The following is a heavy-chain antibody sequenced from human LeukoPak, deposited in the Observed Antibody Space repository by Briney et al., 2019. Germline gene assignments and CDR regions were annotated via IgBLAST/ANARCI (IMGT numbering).Heavy chain of an antibody. CDR2: IWYDGSNK. J-gene: IGHJ4*02. V-gene: IGHV3-33*06. CDR1: GFTFSSYW. Sequence: PGGSLRLSCAASGFTFSSYWMSWVRQAPGKGLEWVAVIWYDGSNKYYADSVKGRFTISRDNSKNTLYLQMNSLRAEDTAVYYCAKDATQTGTTSPLDYWGQGTLVTVSS. CDR3: AKDATQTGTTSPLDY. D-gene: IGHD1-7*01.